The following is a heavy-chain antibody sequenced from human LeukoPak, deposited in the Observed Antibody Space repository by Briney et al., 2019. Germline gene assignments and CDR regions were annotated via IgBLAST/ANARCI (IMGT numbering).Heavy chain of an antibody. V-gene: IGHV3-23*01. CDR2: ISGSGGST. J-gene: IGHJ4*02. CDR3: AKSFNYDRSGFHYVPFQY. CDR1: GFTFSSYA. D-gene: IGHD3-22*01. Sequence: GGSLRLSCAASGFTFSSYAMSWVRQAPGKGLEWVSGISGSGGSTHYADSVKGRFTISRDNSKNTLYLQMNSLRAEDTAVYYCAKSFNYDRSGFHYVPFQYCGQGTLVTVSS.